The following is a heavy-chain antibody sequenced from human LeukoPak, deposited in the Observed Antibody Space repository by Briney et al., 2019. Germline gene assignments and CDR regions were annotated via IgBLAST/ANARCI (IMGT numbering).Heavy chain of an antibody. CDR2: IYYSGST. CDR3: AREPFQSGYCTNGVCYSQAAFDY. Sequence: KPSQTLSLTCTVSGGSISSGGYYWSWIRQHPGKGLEWIGYIYYSGSTYYNPSLKSRVTISVDTSKNQFSLKLSSVTAADTAVYYCAREPFQSGYCTNGVCYSQAAFDYWGQGTLVTVSS. CDR1: GGSISSGGYY. V-gene: IGHV4-31*03. J-gene: IGHJ4*02. D-gene: IGHD2-8*01.